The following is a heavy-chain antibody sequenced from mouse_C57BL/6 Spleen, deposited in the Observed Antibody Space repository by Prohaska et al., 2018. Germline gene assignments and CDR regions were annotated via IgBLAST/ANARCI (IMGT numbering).Heavy chain of an antibody. Sequence: EVKLEESGGGLVQPGGSMKLSCAASGIDFSRYWMSWVRRAPGKGLEWIGEINPDSSTINYAPSLNDKFIISRDNAKNTLYLQMSKVRSEDTALYYCASPNWDWYFDVWGTGTTVTVSS. V-gene: IGHV4-1*01. J-gene: IGHJ1*03. D-gene: IGHD4-1*01. CDR1: GIDFSRYW. CDR2: INPDSSTI. CDR3: ASPNWDWYFDV.